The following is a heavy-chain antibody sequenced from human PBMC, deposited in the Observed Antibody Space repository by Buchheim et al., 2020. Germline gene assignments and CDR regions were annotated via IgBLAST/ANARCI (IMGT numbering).Heavy chain of an antibody. CDR3: ARRIRDFWSGYYDL. V-gene: IGHV4-31*03. Sequence: QVQLQESGPGLVKPSQTLSLTCTVSGDSISSGGYYWSWIRQHPGKGLEWIGYIYYSGRTYYNWSLKSRITISVDTSKNQFSLKLSSVTAADTAVYYCARRIRDFWSGYYDLWGQGTL. CDR1: GDSISSGGYY. CDR2: IYYSGRT. J-gene: IGHJ5*02. D-gene: IGHD3-3*01.